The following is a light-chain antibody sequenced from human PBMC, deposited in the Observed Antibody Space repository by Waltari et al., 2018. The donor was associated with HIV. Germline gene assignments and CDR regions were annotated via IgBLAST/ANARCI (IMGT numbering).Light chain of an antibody. CDR2: QNS. Sequence: SYELTHPPSVSVSPGLSASISCSGAKLRDSYASWYQQKPGQSPVLVIHQNSKRPAGIPERFSGSNSGDTATLTISGTQAVDEADYYCQAWDSSSAVVFGGGTKLTVL. V-gene: IGLV3-1*01. CDR1: KLRDSY. CDR3: QAWDSSSAVV. J-gene: IGLJ2*01.